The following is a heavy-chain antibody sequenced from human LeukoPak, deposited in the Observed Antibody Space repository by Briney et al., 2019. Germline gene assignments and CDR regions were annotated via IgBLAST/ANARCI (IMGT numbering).Heavy chain of an antibody. CDR2: ISSNGGST. V-gene: IGHV3-64*01. Sequence: GGSLRLSCAASGFTFSSYAMHWVRQAPGEGLEYVSAISSNGGSTYYANSVKGRFTISRDNSKNTLYLQMGSLRAEDMAVYYCARESVRRISMRAKGYFDYWGRGTRVTVSS. D-gene: IGHD3-16*01. J-gene: IGHJ4*02. CDR1: GFTFSSYA. CDR3: ARESVRRISMRAKGYFDY.